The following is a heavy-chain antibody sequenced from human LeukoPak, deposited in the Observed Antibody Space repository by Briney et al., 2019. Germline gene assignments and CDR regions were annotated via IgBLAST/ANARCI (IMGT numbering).Heavy chain of an antibody. V-gene: IGHV3-53*01. Sequence: GGSLRLSCAASGLPVSSNYMSWVRQAPGKGLEWVSVIYSGGIRYYGDSVKGRFTISRDDSKNTVYLEMNSLAVEDTAVYYCARGGPHSSFDYWGQGTLVTVPS. J-gene: IGHJ4*02. CDR3: ARGGPHSSFDY. CDR2: IYSGGIR. CDR1: GLPVSSNY.